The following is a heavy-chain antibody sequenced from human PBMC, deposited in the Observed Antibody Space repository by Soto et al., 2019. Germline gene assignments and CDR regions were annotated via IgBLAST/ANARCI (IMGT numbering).Heavy chain of an antibody. D-gene: IGHD3-22*01. CDR3: ARDFNYYDSSGSGWFGP. J-gene: IGHJ5*02. Sequence: SLTCTVSGGSISSYYWSWIRQPPGKGLEWIWYIYYSGSTNYNPSLKSRVTISVDTSKNQFSLKLSSVTAADTAVYYCARDFNYYDSSGSGWFGPWGQGTLVTVSS. CDR1: GGSISSYY. V-gene: IGHV4-59*01. CDR2: IYYSGST.